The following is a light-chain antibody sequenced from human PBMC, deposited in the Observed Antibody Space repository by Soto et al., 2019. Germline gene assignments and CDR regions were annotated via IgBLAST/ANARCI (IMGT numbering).Light chain of an antibody. CDR3: RSYTSSSTLVV. CDR2: DVS. CDR1: SSDVGGYNY. Sequence: QSALTQPASVSGSPGQSITISCTGTSSDVGGYNYVSWYQQHPGKAPKLMIYDVSNRPSGVSNRFSGSKSGNTASLTIFGLQAEDEADYYCRSYTSSSTLVVFGGGTKLTVL. J-gene: IGLJ2*01. V-gene: IGLV2-14*01.